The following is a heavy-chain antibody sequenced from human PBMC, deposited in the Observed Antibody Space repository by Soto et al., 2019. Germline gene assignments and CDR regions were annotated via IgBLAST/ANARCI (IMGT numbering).Heavy chain of an antibody. J-gene: IGHJ5*02. CDR2: IYYSGST. D-gene: IGHD2-21*02. CDR3: ARHPSDSWFDP. V-gene: IGHV4-39*01. CDR1: GGSISSSSYF. Sequence: PSETLSLTCTDSGGSISSSSYFWGWIRQPPGKGLEWIGSIYYSGSTYYNPSLKSRVTVSVDTSKNQFSLKLSSVTAADTAVYYCARHPSDSWFDPWGQGTLVTVSS.